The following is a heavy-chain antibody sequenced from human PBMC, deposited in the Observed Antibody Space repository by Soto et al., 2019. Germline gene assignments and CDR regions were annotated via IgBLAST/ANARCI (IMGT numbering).Heavy chain of an antibody. J-gene: IGHJ6*02. CDR3: ARERYQVISDGMDV. CDR2: INPETGGT. CDR1: GYTFTGYY. V-gene: IGHV1-2*02. D-gene: IGHD2-2*01. Sequence: SVKVSCKASGYTFTGYYVHWVREAPGQGLEWMGWINPETGGTSYAQKFQGRVTLSRDTSINTAYLELSRLRFDDAAVYFCARERYQVISDGMDVWGQGTTVTVSS.